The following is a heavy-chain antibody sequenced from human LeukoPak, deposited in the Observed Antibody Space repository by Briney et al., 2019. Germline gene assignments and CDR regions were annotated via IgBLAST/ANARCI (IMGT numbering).Heavy chain of an antibody. J-gene: IGHJ4*02. V-gene: IGHV4-39*01. CDR2: IYYSGST. CDR3: ARLSTIMVRADFDY. Sequence: PSGTLTLTCTVSGGSISSSSYYWGWIRQPPGKGLEWIGSIYYSGSTYYNPSLKSRVTISVDTSKNQFSLKLSSVTATDTAVYYCARLSTIMVRADFDYWGQGTLVTVSS. D-gene: IGHD3-10*01. CDR1: GGSISSSSYY.